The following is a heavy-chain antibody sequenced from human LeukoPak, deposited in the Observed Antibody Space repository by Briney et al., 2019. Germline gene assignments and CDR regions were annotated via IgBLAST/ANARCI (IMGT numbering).Heavy chain of an antibody. Sequence: SETLSLTCAVYGGSFSGYYWSWIRQPPGKGLEWIGEINHSGSTNDNPSLKSRVTISVDTSKNQFSLKLSSVTAADTAVYYCARQRLHYYSGSYYGADYWGQGTLVTVSS. D-gene: IGHD1-26*01. J-gene: IGHJ4*02. CDR1: GGSFSGYY. CDR3: ARQRLHYYSGSYYGADY. CDR2: INHSGST. V-gene: IGHV4-34*01.